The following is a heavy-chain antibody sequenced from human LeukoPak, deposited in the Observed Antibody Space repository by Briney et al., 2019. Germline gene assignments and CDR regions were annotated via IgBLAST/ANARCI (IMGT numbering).Heavy chain of an antibody. CDR1: GDSISSGSYY. J-gene: IGHJ4*02. V-gene: IGHV4-61*02. Sequence: SETLSLTCSVSGDSISSGSYYWTWIRQPAGKGLEWIGRIYASGSTDYNPSLKSRVTMSIDTSRNQFSLKLSSVTAADTAVYYCARDQDHIAVAGIDYWGQGTLVTVSS. CDR2: IYASGST. D-gene: IGHD6-19*01. CDR3: ARDQDHIAVAGIDY.